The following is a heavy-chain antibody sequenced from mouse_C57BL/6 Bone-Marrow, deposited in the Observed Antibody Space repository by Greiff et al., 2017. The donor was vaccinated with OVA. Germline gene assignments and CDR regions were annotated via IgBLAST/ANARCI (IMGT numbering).Heavy chain of an antibody. D-gene: IGHD2-2*01. Sequence: VQLKESGPELVKPGASVKIPCKASGYTFTDYNMDWVKQSHGKSLEWIGDINPNNGGTIYNQKFKGKATLTVDKSSSTAYMELRSLTSEDTAVYYCARSRLPLYAMDYWGQGTSVTVSS. CDR2: INPNNGGT. V-gene: IGHV1-18*01. CDR3: ARSRLPLYAMDY. J-gene: IGHJ4*01. CDR1: GYTFTDYN.